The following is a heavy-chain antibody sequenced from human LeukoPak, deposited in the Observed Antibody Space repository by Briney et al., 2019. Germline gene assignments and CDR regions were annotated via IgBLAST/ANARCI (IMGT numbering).Heavy chain of an antibody. CDR2: ISGSGGST. CDR3: AKEDTKYRFGY. CDR1: GFTFSSDA. Sequence: GGSLLLSCAASGFTFSSDAMSWVRQAPGKGLERVSAISGSGGSTYYADSVKGRFTISRDNSKNTLYLQMNSLRAEDTAVDYCAKEDTKYRFGYWGQGTLVTVSS. D-gene: IGHD3-16*01. J-gene: IGHJ4*02. V-gene: IGHV3-23*01.